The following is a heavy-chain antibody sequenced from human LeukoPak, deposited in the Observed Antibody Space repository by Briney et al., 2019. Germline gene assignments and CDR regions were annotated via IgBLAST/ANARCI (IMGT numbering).Heavy chain of an antibody. CDR2: IHYSGST. V-gene: IGHV4-59*01. CDR1: GGSIRNYY. J-gene: IGHJ6*02. D-gene: IGHD5-18*01. CDR3: ARGGDSSGYLNHYYYGMDV. Sequence: SETLSLTCIVSGGSIRNYYWNWIRQSPGKGLEWIGFIHYSGSTYYRPTLKSRVTMSVDTSKNQFSLKLTSVTAAGTAVYYCARGGDSSGYLNHYYYGMDVWGQGTTVTVSS.